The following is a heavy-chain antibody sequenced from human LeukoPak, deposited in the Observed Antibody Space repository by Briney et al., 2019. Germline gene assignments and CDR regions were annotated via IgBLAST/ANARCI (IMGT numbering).Heavy chain of an antibody. J-gene: IGHJ5*02. CDR1: GGSISSSSYY. CDR2: IFYSGNT. D-gene: IGHD1-26*01. CDR3: ARHPQSYDNAYSWFDP. V-gene: IGHV4-39*01. Sequence: SETLSLTCTVSGGSISSSSYYWACIRQPPGKGLEWIGTIFYSGNTYYNPSLKSRVTISVDTSKNQFSLKLRSVTAADTAVYFCARHPQSYDNAYSWFDPWGQGTLVTVSS.